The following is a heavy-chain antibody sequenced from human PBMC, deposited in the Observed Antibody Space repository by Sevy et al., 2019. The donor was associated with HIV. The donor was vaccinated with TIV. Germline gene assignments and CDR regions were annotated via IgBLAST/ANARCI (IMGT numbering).Heavy chain of an antibody. CDR2: ISSSSSSI. V-gene: IGHV3-48*02. Sequence: GSLRLSCAASGFTFSSYSMNWVRQAPGKGLEWVSYISSSSSSIYYADSVKGRFTISRDNAKKSLYLQMNSLRDEDTAVYYCARGGYSGYRNYYYGMDVWGQGTTVTVSS. J-gene: IGHJ6*02. D-gene: IGHD5-12*01. CDR1: GFTFSSYS. CDR3: ARGGYSGYRNYYYGMDV.